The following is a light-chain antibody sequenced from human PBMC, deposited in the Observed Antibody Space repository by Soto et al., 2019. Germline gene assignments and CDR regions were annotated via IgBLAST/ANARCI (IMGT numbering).Light chain of an antibody. V-gene: IGKV3-11*01. CDR2: DAS. CDR1: QSVSSY. J-gene: IGKJ1*01. Sequence: EIVLTQSPATLSLSPGERATLSCRASQSVSSYLAWYQQKPGQAPRLLIYDASNRATGIPARFSGSGSGTDFTLTISSLEPEDFAVYYCQQYNSWFSWTFGQGTKVDFK. CDR3: QQYNSWFSWT.